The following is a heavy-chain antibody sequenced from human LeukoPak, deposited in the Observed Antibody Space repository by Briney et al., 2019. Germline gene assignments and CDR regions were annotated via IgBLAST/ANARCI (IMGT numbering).Heavy chain of an antibody. D-gene: IGHD3-22*01. CDR3: ARGQHDSSGYCPFDD. Sequence: SETLSLTCTVSGGSISSHYWSWIRQPPGKGLEWIGHIYYSGSNNYNPSLRSRVTISVDTTKNQVSLKLSSVTAADTAVYYCARGQHDSSGYCPFDDWGQGTLVTVSS. J-gene: IGHJ4*02. CDR1: GGSISSHY. CDR2: IYYSGSN. V-gene: IGHV4-59*11.